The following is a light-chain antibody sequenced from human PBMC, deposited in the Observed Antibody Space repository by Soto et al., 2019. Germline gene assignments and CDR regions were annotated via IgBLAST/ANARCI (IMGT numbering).Light chain of an antibody. CDR1: QTISSW. Sequence: DIQMTQSPSTLSGSVGDRVTITCRASQTISSWLAWYQQKPGKAPKLLIYKASTLKSGVPSRFSGSGSGTEFTLTISSLQPDDFAVYYCQQRSNWPPTFGQGTKVDIK. J-gene: IGKJ1*01. CDR3: QQRSNWPPT. CDR2: KAS. V-gene: IGKV1-5*03.